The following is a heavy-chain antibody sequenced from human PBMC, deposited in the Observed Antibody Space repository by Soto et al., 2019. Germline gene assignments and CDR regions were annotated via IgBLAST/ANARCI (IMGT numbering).Heavy chain of an antibody. J-gene: IGHJ4*02. Sequence: QVQLQESGPGLVKPSETLSLTCTVSGGSISSYYWSWIRQPPGKGLEWIGYIYYSGSTNYNPSLKSRVTISVDTSKNQFSLKLSSVTAADTAVYYCASNRESYDSSGIFDYWGQGTLVTVSS. V-gene: IGHV4-59*01. CDR3: ASNRESYDSSGIFDY. CDR2: IYYSGST. D-gene: IGHD3-22*01. CDR1: GGSISSYY.